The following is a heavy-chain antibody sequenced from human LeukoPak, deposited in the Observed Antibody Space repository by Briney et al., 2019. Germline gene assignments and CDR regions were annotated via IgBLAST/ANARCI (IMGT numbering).Heavy chain of an antibody. J-gene: IGHJ4*02. CDR2: ISGSGGST. CDR3: AKDREDSSGWELDY. V-gene: IGHV3-23*01. CDR1: GFTFSSYG. D-gene: IGHD6-19*01. Sequence: TGGSLRLSCAASGFTFSSYGMSWVRQAPGKGLEWVSAISGSGGSTYYADSVKGRFTISRDNSKNTLYLQMNSLRAEDTAVYYCAKDREDSSGWELDYWGQGTLVTVSS.